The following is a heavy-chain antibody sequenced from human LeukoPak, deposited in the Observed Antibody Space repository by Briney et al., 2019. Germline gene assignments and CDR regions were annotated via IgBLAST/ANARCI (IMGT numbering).Heavy chain of an antibody. J-gene: IGHJ4*02. Sequence: PSETLSLTCAVYGGSFSGYYWSWIRQPPGKGLEWIGEINHSGSTNYNPSLKSRVTISVDTSKNQFSLKLSSVTAADTAVYYCASTRGSESYSPASPHWGQGTLVTVSS. D-gene: IGHD3-10*01. CDR1: GGSFSGYY. CDR2: INHSGST. V-gene: IGHV4-34*01. CDR3: ASTRGSESYSPASPH.